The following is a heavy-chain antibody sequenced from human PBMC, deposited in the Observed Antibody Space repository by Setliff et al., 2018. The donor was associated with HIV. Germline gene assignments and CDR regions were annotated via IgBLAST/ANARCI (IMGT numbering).Heavy chain of an antibody. Sequence: SVKVSCKASGGTFSGYAISWVRQVPGQGLELMGGIIPIFGTANYAQKFQGRVTITADESTSTAYMELSSLRSEDTAVYYCARGEKRFLEWLPLDYYYYYYMGVWGKGITVTVSS. CDR1: GGTFSGYA. CDR3: ARGEKRFLEWLPLDYYYYYYMGV. V-gene: IGHV1-69*13. CDR2: IIPIFGTA. D-gene: IGHD3-3*01. J-gene: IGHJ6*03.